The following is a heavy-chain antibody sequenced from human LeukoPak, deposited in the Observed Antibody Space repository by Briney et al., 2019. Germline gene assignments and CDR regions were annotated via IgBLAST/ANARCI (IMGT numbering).Heavy chain of an antibody. CDR2: IFHSGST. CDR3: AREPFGSGSYYRDY. J-gene: IGHJ4*02. CDR1: GYSISSGYY. D-gene: IGHD3-10*01. Sequence: SETLSLTCTVSGYSISSGYYWGCIRPPPGKGLEWIGSIFHSGSTYYNPSLKSRVTIAVDTSKNQFSLKLNSVTAADTAVYYCAREPFGSGSYYRDYWGQGTLVTVSS. V-gene: IGHV4-38-2*02.